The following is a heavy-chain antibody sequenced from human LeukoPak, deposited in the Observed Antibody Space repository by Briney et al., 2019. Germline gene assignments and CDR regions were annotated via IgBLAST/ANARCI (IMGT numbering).Heavy chain of an antibody. V-gene: IGHV1-69*06. CDR2: IIPIFGTA. J-gene: IGHJ6*04. D-gene: IGHD3-9*01. CDR3: ARATYYDILTGYLYYYYGMDV. Sequence: SVRVSCKASGGTFSRYAISWERQAPGQGLEWMGGIIPIFGTANYAQKFQGRVTITADKSTSTAYMELSSLRSEDTAVYYCARATYYDILTGYLYYYYGMDVWGKGTTVTVSS. CDR1: GGTFSRYA.